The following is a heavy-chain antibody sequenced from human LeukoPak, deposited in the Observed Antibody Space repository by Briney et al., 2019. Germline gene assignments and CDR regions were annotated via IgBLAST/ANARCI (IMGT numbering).Heavy chain of an antibody. CDR2: IFPGGNT. CDR3: AGNRDAYFLNAFDV. D-gene: IGHD5-24*01. J-gene: IGHJ3*01. V-gene: IGHV4-61*02. Sequence: WVRQATGKGLEWIGRIFPGGNTYFNPSLKSRVAISVDSSKNQFSLTLSSVTAADTAVYYCAGNRDAYFLNAFDVWGQGTMVTVSS.